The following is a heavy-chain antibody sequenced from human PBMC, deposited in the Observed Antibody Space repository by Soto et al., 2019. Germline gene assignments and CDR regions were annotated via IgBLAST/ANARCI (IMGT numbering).Heavy chain of an antibody. Sequence: GGSLRLSCEASGFTFADYAMHWVRQGPGKGLEWVSGISWNSGNIGYVDSVKGRFTISRDNAKNSLHLQMNNLRDEDTALYYCAKGRGRATAALYAXDIWGQGTMVTVSS. D-gene: IGHD6-13*01. J-gene: IGHJ3*02. CDR1: GFTFADYA. V-gene: IGHV3-9*01. CDR3: AKGRGRATAALYAXDI. CDR2: ISWNSGNI.